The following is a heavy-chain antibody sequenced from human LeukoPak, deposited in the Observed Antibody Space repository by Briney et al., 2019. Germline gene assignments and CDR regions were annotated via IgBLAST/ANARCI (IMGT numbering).Heavy chain of an antibody. Sequence: PSETLSLTCTVSGYSISSGYYWGWIRQPPGKGLEWIGSIYHSGSTYYNPSLKSRVTISVDTSKNQFSLKLSSVTAADTAVYYCARAGGLRYFDWLRSTDYYYYMDVWGKGTTVTVSS. J-gene: IGHJ6*03. D-gene: IGHD3-9*01. CDR3: ARAGGLRYFDWLRSTDYYYYMDV. V-gene: IGHV4-38-2*02. CDR2: IYHSGST. CDR1: GYSISSGYY.